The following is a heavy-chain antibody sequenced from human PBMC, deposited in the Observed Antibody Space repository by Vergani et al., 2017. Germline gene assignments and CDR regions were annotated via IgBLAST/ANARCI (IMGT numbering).Heavy chain of an antibody. CDR3: AKGQGGMVRVYMDV. Sequence: EVQLVESGGGLVQPGGSLRLSCAASGFTVSSNYMSWVRQAPGKGLEWVSAISGSGGSTYYADSVKGRFTISRDNSKNTLYLQMNSLRAEDTAVYYCAKGQGGMVRVYMDVWGKGTTVTVSS. CDR2: ISGSGGST. CDR1: GFTVSSNY. V-gene: IGHV3-23*04. D-gene: IGHD3-10*01. J-gene: IGHJ6*03.